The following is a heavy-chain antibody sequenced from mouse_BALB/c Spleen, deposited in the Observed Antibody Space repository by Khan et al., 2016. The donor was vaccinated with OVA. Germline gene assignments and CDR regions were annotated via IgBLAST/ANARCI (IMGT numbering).Heavy chain of an antibody. CDR3: TSRGLYGLLAC. Sequence: QVQLQESGAELAKPGASVKMSCTASGYTFNTYTIHWIKTRPGQGLEWIGYINPSNGYTKYNQKLKDKATLTKDKSSSTAYMQLSSLTSDASAVYTCTSRGLYGLLACGVQGTWVTFSA. D-gene: IGHD2-10*02. CDR1: GYTFNTYT. CDR2: INPSNGYT. V-gene: IGHV1-4*01. J-gene: IGHJ3*01.